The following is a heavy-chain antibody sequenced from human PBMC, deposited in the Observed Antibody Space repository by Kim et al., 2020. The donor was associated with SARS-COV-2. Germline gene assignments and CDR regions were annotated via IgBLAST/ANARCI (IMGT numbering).Heavy chain of an antibody. Sequence: GGSLRLSCVASGFIFSTYGIHWVRQAPGKGLEWVAVIWHDGSNKYYADSVKGRFTISRDNSKNTLYLQMNSLRAEDTAVYYCARAVGPFDFWGQGTVVTV. CDR2: IWHDGSNK. CDR3: ARAVGPFDF. D-gene: IGHD1-26*01. J-gene: IGHJ3*01. V-gene: IGHV3-33*01. CDR1: GFIFSTYG.